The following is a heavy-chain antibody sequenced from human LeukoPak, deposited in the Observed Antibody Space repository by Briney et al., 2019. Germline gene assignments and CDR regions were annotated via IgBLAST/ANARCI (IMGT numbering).Heavy chain of an antibody. Sequence: SETLSLTCTVSGGSSSSHYWSWIRQPPGKGLEWIGYIYYSGSTNYNPSLKSRVTISVDTSKNQLSLKLSSVTAADTAVYYCARTKSIAARYWYFDLWGRGTLVTVSS. V-gene: IGHV4-59*11. CDR3: ARTKSIAARYWYFDL. J-gene: IGHJ2*01. CDR2: IYYSGST. D-gene: IGHD6-6*01. CDR1: GGSSSSHY.